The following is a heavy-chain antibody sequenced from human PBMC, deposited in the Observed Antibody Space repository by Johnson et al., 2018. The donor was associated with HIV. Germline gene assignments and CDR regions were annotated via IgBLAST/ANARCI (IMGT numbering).Heavy chain of an antibody. J-gene: IGHJ3*02. CDR2: IYSGGRT. CDR3: AREDMEWGAFDI. V-gene: IGHV3-66*01. D-gene: IGHD3-3*01. Sequence: VQLVESGGGLVKPGGSLRLSCAASGFTFSDYYMSWIRQAPGKGLEWVSVIYSGGRTFYADSVKGRFTISRDNSKNTLYFQMNSLRADDTAVYYCAREDMEWGAFDIWGQGTMVTVSS. CDR1: GFTFSDYY.